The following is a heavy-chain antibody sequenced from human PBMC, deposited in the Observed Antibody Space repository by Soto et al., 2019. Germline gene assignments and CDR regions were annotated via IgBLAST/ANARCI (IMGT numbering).Heavy chain of an antibody. V-gene: IGHV4-59*08. Sequence: PSETLSLTCTVSGGSMSSYYWSWIRQPPGKGLEWIGYIYYSGSTNYNPSLKSRVTISVDTSKNQFSLKLSSMTAADTAVYYCARQRDWFDPWGQGTLVTVSS. CDR1: GGSMSSYY. CDR2: IYYSGST. J-gene: IGHJ5*02. CDR3: ARQRDWFDP.